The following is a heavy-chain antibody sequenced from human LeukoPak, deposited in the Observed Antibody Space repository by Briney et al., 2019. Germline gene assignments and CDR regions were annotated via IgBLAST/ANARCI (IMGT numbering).Heavy chain of an antibody. CDR3: AGWFGELSSLFAY. V-gene: IGHV4-38-2*01. CDR1: GYSISRGYY. Sequence: SETLSLTRAVSGYSISRGYYWGWIRQPPGKGLGWIGSIYHSGSTYYSPSLKSRVSISVDTSKNQFSLKVRSVTAADTAVYYCAGWFGELSSLFAYWGQGILVTVSS. D-gene: IGHD3-10*01. CDR2: IYHSGST. J-gene: IGHJ4*02.